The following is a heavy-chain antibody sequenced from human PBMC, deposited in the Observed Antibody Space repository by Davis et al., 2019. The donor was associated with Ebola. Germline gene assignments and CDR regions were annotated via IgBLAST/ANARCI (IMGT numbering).Heavy chain of an antibody. Sequence: GESPKTPRAASGFSLRSYPIDWIRQAPGKGLEWVSSLSSSGSYIYYADSVKGRFTISRDNANDSLYLQMNSLRAEDTAVYYCARWGWLFFDYWGQGTLVTVAS. CDR2: LSSSGSYI. J-gene: IGHJ4*02. CDR3: ARWGWLFFDY. CDR1: GFSLRSYP. D-gene: IGHD5-24*01. V-gene: IGHV3-21*01.